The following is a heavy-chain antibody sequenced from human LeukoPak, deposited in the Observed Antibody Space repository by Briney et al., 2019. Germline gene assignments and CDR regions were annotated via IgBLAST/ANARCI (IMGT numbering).Heavy chain of an antibody. D-gene: IGHD3-22*01. J-gene: IGHJ3*02. Sequence: SETLSLTCTVSGGYVSSGSYYWRWIRQPAGKGLEWIGRIYTSGSTNYNPSLKSRVTISVDTSKNQSSLKLSSVTAADTAVYYCARVPYYYDSSGYPLGAFDIWGQGTMVTVSS. CDR3: ARVPYYYDSSGYPLGAFDI. CDR1: GGYVSSGSYY. CDR2: IYTSGST. V-gene: IGHV4-61*02.